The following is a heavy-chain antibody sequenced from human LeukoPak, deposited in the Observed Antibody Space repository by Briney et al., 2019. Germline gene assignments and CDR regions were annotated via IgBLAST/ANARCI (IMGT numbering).Heavy chain of an antibody. Sequence: SVKVSCKASGYTFTSYGISWVRQAPGQGLEWMGWISAYNGNTNYAQKLQGRVTMTTDTSTSTAYMELRSLRSDDTAVYYCARSISYRSGDPGHNWFDPWGQETLVTVSS. CDR3: ARSISYRSGDPGHNWFDP. CDR2: ISAYNGNT. CDR1: GYTFTSYG. J-gene: IGHJ5*02. V-gene: IGHV1-18*01. D-gene: IGHD2-21*02.